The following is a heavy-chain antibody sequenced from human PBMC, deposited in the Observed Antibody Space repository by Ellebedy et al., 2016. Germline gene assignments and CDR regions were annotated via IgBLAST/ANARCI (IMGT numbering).Heavy chain of an antibody. CDR1: GGSISSSN. Sequence: LSLTCAVSGGSISSSNWWSWVRQPPGKGLEWVAVISYDGSNKYYADSVKGRFTISRDNAKNSLYLQMNSLRDEDTAVYYCAREWLRSGWFDPWGQGTLVTVSS. J-gene: IGHJ5*02. CDR2: ISYDGSNK. CDR3: AREWLRSGWFDP. D-gene: IGHD5-12*01. V-gene: IGHV3-30-3*01.